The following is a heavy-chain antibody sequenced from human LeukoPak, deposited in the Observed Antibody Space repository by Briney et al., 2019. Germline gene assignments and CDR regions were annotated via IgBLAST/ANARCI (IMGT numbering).Heavy chain of an antibody. CDR2: IRHNGADT. Sequence: GGSLTLSCTASGFTFNQYTMNWVRQAPGKGLEWVSSIRHNGADTWYADSVKGRFTISRDNSKNTLYMQLTSLRSQDTATYYCAKSPYQALMGGGWLDPWGQGTLVTVSS. CDR3: AKSPYQALMGGGWLDP. CDR1: GFTFNQYT. J-gene: IGHJ5*01. D-gene: IGHD2-2*01. V-gene: IGHV3-23*01.